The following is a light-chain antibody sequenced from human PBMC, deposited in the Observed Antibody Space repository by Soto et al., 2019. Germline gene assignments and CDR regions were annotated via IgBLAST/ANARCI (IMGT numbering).Light chain of an antibody. J-gene: IGKJ5*01. CDR2: GVS. CDR3: QQYGSSIT. CDR1: QSVSGNY. V-gene: IGKV3-20*01. Sequence: EIVLTQSPGTLSLSPGDSATLSCRASQSVSGNYLAWYQQKPGQALSLVIYGVSNRATGIPDRFSGRGSGTDFALTIRRLEPEDFAVYYCQQYGSSITFGQGTRLEIK.